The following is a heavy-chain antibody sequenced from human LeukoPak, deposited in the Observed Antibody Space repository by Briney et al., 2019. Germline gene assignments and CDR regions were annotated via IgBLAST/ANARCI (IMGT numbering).Heavy chain of an antibody. CDR2: INPNSGGT. Sequence: GASVKVSCKASGYTFTSYYMHWVRQAPGQGLEWMGWINPNSGGTNYAQKFQGWVTMTRDTSISTAYMELSRLRSDDTAVYYCARGRPQMYYYDSSGYPDYWGQGTLVTVSS. D-gene: IGHD3-22*01. V-gene: IGHV1-2*04. CDR3: ARGRPQMYYYDSSGYPDY. CDR1: GYTFTSYY. J-gene: IGHJ4*02.